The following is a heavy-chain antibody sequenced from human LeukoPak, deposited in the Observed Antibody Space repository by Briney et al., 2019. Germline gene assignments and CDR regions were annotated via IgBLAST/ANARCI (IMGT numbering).Heavy chain of an antibody. D-gene: IGHD5-12*01. V-gene: IGHV3-21*01. CDR1: GFTFSSYS. Sequence: GGSLRLSCAASGFTFSSYSMNWVRQAPGKGLEGVSSISSSSRYVYYADSVKGRFTISRDNAKNSLYLQMNRLRAEDTAVYYCARSGYDYYYYYYMDVWGKGTTVTVSS. CDR2: ISSSSRYV. CDR3: ARSGYDYYYYYYMDV. J-gene: IGHJ6*03.